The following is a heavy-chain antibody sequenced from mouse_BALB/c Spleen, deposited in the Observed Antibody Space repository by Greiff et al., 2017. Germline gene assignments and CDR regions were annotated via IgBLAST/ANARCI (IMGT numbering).Heavy chain of an antibody. CDR2: IWAGGST. D-gene: IGHD2-4*01. J-gene: IGHJ4*01. V-gene: IGHV2-9*02. CDR1: GLSLTSYG. CDR3: GRSDYVAMDY. Sequence: VQRVESGPGLVAPSQSLSITCTVSGLSLTSYGVHWVRQPPGKGLEWLGVIWAGGSTNYNSALMSRLSISKNNYKSQVFLIMNSRHTDDTAMYCCGRSDYVAMDYWGQGTSVTVSA.